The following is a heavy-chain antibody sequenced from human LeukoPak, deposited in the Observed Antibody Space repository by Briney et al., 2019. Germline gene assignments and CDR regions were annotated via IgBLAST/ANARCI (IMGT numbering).Heavy chain of an antibody. CDR1: GFTFDDYA. J-gene: IGHJ4*02. Sequence: GGSLRLSCAASGFTFDDYAMHWVRQAPGKGLEWVSLISGDGGSTYYADSVKGRFTISRDNSKNSLYLQMNSLRTEDTALYYCAKDIFTPRITGTTSDYWGQGTLVTVSS. V-gene: IGHV3-43*02. D-gene: IGHD1-7*01. CDR3: AKDIFTPRITGTTSDY. CDR2: ISGDGGST.